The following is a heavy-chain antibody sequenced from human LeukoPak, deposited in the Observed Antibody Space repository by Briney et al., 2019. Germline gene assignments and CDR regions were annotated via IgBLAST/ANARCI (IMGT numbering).Heavy chain of an antibody. CDR1: GYSISSGSY. J-gene: IGHJ4*02. V-gene: IGHV4-38-2*02. D-gene: IGHD3-22*01. Sequence: PSETLSLTCTVSGYSISSGSYWGWIRQPPGKGLEWIGSIYHSGSGSTYYNPSLKSRVTILVDMSKNQFSLKLSSVTAADTAVYYCARGLDYLDYWGQGTLVTVSS. CDR2: IYHSGSGST. CDR3: ARGLDYLDY.